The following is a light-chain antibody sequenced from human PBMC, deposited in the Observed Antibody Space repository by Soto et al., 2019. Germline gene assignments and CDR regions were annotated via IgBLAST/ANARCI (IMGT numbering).Light chain of an antibody. CDR1: QSVTYN. J-gene: IGKJ4*01. V-gene: IGKV3-11*01. Sequence: EIVLTQFPATLSLSPGERATLSCRASQSVTYNLAWYQQKPGQPPRLLIHDAANRATGIPARFSGSGSGTDFTLTIVSLEPEDSAVYCCQQRTIWPLTFGGGTKVDIK. CDR2: DAA. CDR3: QQRTIWPLT.